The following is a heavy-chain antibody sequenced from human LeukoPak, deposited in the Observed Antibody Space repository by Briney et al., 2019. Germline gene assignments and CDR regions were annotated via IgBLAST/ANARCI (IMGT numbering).Heavy chain of an antibody. J-gene: IGHJ4*02. D-gene: IGHD3-22*01. V-gene: IGHV3-23*01. CDR2: ISGSGGST. CDR3: AKDSRGYQDYFDY. CDR1: GFTFSSYG. Sequence: GGTLRLSCAASGFTFSSYGMSWVRQAPGKGLEWVSVISGSGGSTYYAASVKGRFTISRDNSKNTLYLQMNSLRAEDTAVYYCAKDSRGYQDYFDYWGQGTLVTVSS.